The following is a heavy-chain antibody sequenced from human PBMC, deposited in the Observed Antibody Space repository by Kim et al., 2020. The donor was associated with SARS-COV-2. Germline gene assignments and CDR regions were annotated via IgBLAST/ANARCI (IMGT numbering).Heavy chain of an antibody. CDR1: GFTFSNAW. J-gene: IGHJ4*02. Sequence: GGSLRLSCAASGFTFSNAWMSWVRQAPGKGLEWVGRIKSKTDGGTTDYAAPVKGRFTISRDDSKTTLYLQMNSLKTEDTAVYYCTTLATTTYYDILTGYYRLDYWGQGTLVTVSS. CDR3: TTLATTTYYDILTGYYRLDY. D-gene: IGHD3-9*01. CDR2: IKSKTDGGTT. V-gene: IGHV3-15*01.